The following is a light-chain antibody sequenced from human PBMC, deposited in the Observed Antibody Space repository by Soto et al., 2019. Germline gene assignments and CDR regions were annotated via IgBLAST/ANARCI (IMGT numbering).Light chain of an antibody. CDR2: GAS. CDR3: QQYVSSVT. J-gene: IGKJ1*01. V-gene: IGKV3-20*01. CDR1: QSVDSSF. Sequence: EIVLTQSPGFLSLSPGERATLSCRASQSVDSSFFAWYQQKPGQAPRLLIYGASKRATGIPDRFSGSGSGTDFTLTISSLEPEDFAVYYCQQYVSSVTFGQGTKVEIK.